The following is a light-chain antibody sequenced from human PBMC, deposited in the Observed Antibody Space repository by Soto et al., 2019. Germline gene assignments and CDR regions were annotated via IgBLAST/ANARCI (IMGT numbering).Light chain of an antibody. CDR3: QDYTNWPRR. V-gene: IGKV3-15*01. CDR2: GAS. Sequence: EIVMTQSPATLSVSPGGRATLSCRASQTVTSKLAWYQQKPGQAPRLLIYGASTRATGIPARFSGGGSGTEFTLTISSLQSEDLSDYYYQDYTNWPRRFGQGTKVAI. J-gene: IGKJ1*01. CDR1: QTVTSK.